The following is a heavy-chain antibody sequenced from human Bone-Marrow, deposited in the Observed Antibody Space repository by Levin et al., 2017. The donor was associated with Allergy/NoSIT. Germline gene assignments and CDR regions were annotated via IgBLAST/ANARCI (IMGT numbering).Heavy chain of an antibody. J-gene: IGHJ6*02. V-gene: IGHV3-30*18. CDR2: ISNDGKIK. Sequence: PGGSLRLSCAASGFTFRSYGMHWVRQAPGKGLEWVAAISNDGKIKDYADSVTGRFSISKDNSKNTLDLQMNSPRPEDTAVYYCAKAATTSYYYYHGMDVWGQGTTVTVSS. CDR3: AKAATTSYYYYHGMDV. CDR1: GFTFRSYG. D-gene: IGHD1-26*01.